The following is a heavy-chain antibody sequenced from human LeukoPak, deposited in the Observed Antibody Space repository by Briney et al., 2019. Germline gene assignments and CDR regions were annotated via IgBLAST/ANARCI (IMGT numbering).Heavy chain of an antibody. D-gene: IGHD2-2*01. Sequence: GGTLRLSCAASGFTFSSYAMCWVRQAPGNGLEWVSSISSSSSYIYYADSVKGRFTISRDNSKNTLYLQMNSLRAEDTAVYYCAKDLYCSSTSCYGRNHYYGMDVWGQGTTVTVSS. CDR1: GFTFSSYA. CDR3: AKDLYCSSTSCYGRNHYYGMDV. J-gene: IGHJ6*02. CDR2: ISSSSSYI. V-gene: IGHV3-23*01.